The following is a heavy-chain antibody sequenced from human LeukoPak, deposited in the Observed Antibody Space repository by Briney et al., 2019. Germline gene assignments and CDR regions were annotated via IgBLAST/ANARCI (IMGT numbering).Heavy chain of an antibody. V-gene: IGHV1-69*13. Sequence: ASVKVSCKASGGTFSSYAISWVRQAPGQGLEWMGGIIPIFGTANYAQKFQGRVTITVDESTSTAYMELSSLRSEDTAVYYCARDGLLRFLYWFDPWGQGTLVTVSS. CDR1: GGTFSSYA. CDR3: ARDGLLRFLYWFDP. D-gene: IGHD3-3*01. J-gene: IGHJ5*02. CDR2: IIPIFGTA.